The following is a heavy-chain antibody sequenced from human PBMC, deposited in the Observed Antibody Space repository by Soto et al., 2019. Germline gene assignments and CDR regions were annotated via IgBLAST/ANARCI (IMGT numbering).Heavy chain of an antibody. CDR2: ISSSSSYT. Sequence: QVQLVESGGGLVKPGGSLRLSCAASGFTFSDYYMSWIRQAPGKGLEWGSYISSSSSYTNYADSVKGRFTISRDNAKNSLYLQINSLRAEDTAVYYCARVETLAVARLYYFDYWGQGTLVTVSS. J-gene: IGHJ4*02. CDR1: GFTFSDYY. V-gene: IGHV3-11*06. D-gene: IGHD6-19*01. CDR3: ARVETLAVARLYYFDY.